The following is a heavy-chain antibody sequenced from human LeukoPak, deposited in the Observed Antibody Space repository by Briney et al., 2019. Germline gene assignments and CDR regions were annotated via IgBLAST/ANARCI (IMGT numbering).Heavy chain of an antibody. J-gene: IGHJ5*02. D-gene: IGHD3-3*01. CDR2: IYYSGST. V-gene: IGHV4-39*01. CDR3: ASDNTYYDFWSAEGP. CDR1: GGSISSSSYY. Sequence: PSETLSLTCTVSGGSISSSSYYWGWIRQPPGKGLEWIGSIYYSGSTYYNPSLKSRVTISVDTSKNQFSLKLSSVTAADTAVYYCASDNTYYDFWSAEGPWGQGTLVTVSS.